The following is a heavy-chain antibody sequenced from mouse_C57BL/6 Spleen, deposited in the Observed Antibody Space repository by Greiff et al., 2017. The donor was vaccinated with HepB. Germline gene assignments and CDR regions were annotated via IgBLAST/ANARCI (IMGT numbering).Heavy chain of an antibody. CDR1: GFSLTSYG. Sequence: QVQLQQPGPGLVQPSQSLSITCTVSGFSLTSYGVHWVRQSPGKGLEWLGVIWSGGSTDYNAAFISRLSISKDNSKSQVFFKMNSLQADDTAIYYCARNDYGSSYDWYFDVWGTGTTVTVSS. D-gene: IGHD1-1*01. CDR2: IWSGGST. V-gene: IGHV2-2*01. CDR3: ARNDYGSSYDWYFDV. J-gene: IGHJ1*03.